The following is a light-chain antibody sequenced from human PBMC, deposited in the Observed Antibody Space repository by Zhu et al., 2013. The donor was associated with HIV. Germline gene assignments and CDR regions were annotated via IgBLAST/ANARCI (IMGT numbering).Light chain of an antibody. V-gene: IGLV1-40*01. CDR1: RSNIGAGYD. Sequence: QSVLTQPPSVSGAPGQRVTISCTGSRSNIGAGYDVNWYQQRPGAAPKLIIYLDTNRPSGVPDRFSGSRSGTSASLAITGLQAEDEADYYCTSYTGRSTLHVVFGGGTKLTVL. CDR3: TSYTGRSTLHVV. CDR2: LDT. J-gene: IGLJ2*01.